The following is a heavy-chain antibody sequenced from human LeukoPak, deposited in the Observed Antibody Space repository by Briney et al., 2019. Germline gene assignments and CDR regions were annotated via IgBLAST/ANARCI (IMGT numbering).Heavy chain of an antibody. Sequence: GGSLRLSCAGSGDMFSSYWRSWVRQAPGKGLEGVGDINQGGSEKYYVDSVKGRFTISRDNAENSLVLQMNSLRADDTAMYYCARDQNGALDIWGQGTMVSVSS. CDR1: GDMFSSYW. J-gene: IGHJ3*02. CDR3: ARDQNGALDI. V-gene: IGHV3-7*01. CDR2: INQGGSEK. D-gene: IGHD2-8*01.